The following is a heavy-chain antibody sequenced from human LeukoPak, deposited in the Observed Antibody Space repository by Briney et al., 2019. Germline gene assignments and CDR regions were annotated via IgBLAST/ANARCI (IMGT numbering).Heavy chain of an antibody. CDR3: ARDRADGWFGELFCDY. CDR1: GFTFSSYS. Sequence: SGGSLRLSCAASGFTFSSYSMNWVRQAPGKGLEWVSSISSSSGYIYYADSVKGRFTISRDNAKNSLYLQMNSLRAEDTAVYYCARDRADGWFGELFCDYWGQGTLVTVSS. CDR2: ISSSSGYI. J-gene: IGHJ4*02. D-gene: IGHD3-10*01. V-gene: IGHV3-21*01.